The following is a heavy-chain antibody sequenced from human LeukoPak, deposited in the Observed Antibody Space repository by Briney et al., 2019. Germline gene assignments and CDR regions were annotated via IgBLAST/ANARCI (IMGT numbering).Heavy chain of an antibody. J-gene: IGHJ4*02. Sequence: GGSLRLSCAASGFTFNDYYMTWVRQAPGKGLEWVSHISGSGITIYYADSVKGRFTISRDNAKRSLYLHMNSLRVEDTAFYLCARESSAGATGDYSDYWGQGALVTVSS. CDR1: GFTFNDYY. V-gene: IGHV3-11*01. D-gene: IGHD1-26*01. CDR2: ISGSGITI. CDR3: ARESSAGATGDYSDY.